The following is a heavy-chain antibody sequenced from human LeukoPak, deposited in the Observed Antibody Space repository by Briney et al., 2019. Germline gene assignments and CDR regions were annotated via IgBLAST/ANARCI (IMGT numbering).Heavy chain of an antibody. J-gene: IGHJ6*02. CDR2: INHSGST. D-gene: IGHD3-3*01. CDR3: ARGYYDFWSGYWYYYYGMDV. CDR1: GGSFSGYH. Sequence: SETLSLTCAVYGGSFSGYHWSWIRQPPGKGLEWIGEINHSGSTNYNPSLKSRVTISVDTSKSQFSLKLSSVTAADTAVYYCARGYYDFWSGYWYYYYGMDVWGQGTTVTVSS. V-gene: IGHV4-34*01.